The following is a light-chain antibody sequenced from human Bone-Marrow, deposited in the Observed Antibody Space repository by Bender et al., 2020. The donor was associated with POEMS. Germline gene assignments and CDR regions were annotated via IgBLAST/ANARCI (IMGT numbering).Light chain of an antibody. Sequence: QSALTQPRSVSGSPGQSVTISCTGTTSDVVGYNYVFWFQQHAGKAPKLMIYDVTKWPSGVPDRFSGSKSDNTGSLTISGLQAEDEADYYCCSYAGTYTWVFGGGTKLTVL. CDR1: TSDVVGYNY. J-gene: IGLJ3*02. CDR3: CSYAGTYTWV. V-gene: IGLV2-11*01. CDR2: DVT.